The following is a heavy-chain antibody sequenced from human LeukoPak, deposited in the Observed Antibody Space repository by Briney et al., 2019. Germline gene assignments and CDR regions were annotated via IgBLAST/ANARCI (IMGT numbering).Heavy chain of an antibody. D-gene: IGHD3-22*01. CDR1: GFTFSSYG. CDR2: LRYDGSNN. Sequence: PGGSLRLSCVASGFTFSSYGMHWVRQAPGKGLERVAFLRYDGSNNYYAESAKGRFTISRDNSKNMLYLQMNSLRAEDTALYYCARGAGRYYDSSGYYIYFWGQGILVTVSS. V-gene: IGHV3-30*02. J-gene: IGHJ4*02. CDR3: ARGAGRYYDSSGYYIYF.